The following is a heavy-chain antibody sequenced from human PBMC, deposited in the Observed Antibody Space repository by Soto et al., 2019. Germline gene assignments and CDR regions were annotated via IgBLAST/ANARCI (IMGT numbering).Heavy chain of an antibody. V-gene: IGHV3-48*03. CDR2: ISSSGSTI. J-gene: IGHJ6*02. CDR3: ARDPSSSAGYYSYYYGMDV. CDR1: GFTFSSYE. D-gene: IGHD6-6*01. Sequence: EVQLVESGGGLVQPGGSLRLSCAASGFTFSSYEMNWVRQAPGKGLEWVSYISSSGSTIYYADSVKGRFTISRDNAKNSLYLKINSLRAENTAFYYCARDPSSSAGYYSYYYGMDVWAQGTTVTVSS.